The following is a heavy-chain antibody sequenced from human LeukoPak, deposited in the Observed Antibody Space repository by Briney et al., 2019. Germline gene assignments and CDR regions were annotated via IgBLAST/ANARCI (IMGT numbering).Heavy chain of an antibody. Sequence: SGGSLRLSCAAPGFTFDDYAMHWVRQAPGKGLEWVSGISWNSGSIGYADSVKGRFTISRDNAKNSLYLQMNSLRAEGTALYYCAKDMSEFASSGRYFDYWGQGTLVTVSS. CDR2: ISWNSGSI. CDR1: GFTFDDYA. D-gene: IGHD6-25*01. CDR3: AKDMSEFASSGRYFDY. J-gene: IGHJ4*02. V-gene: IGHV3-9*01.